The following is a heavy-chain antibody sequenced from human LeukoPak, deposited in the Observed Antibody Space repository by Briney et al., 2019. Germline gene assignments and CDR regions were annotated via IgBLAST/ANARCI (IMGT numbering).Heavy chain of an antibody. CDR1: GGSISSGGYY. V-gene: IGHV4-30-2*02. J-gene: IGHJ1*01. CDR2: IYHSGST. Sequence: SETLSLTCTVSGGSISSGGYYWSWIRQPPGKGLEWIGYIYHSGSTYYNPSLKSRVTISVDRSKNQFSLKLSSVTAADTAVYYCARSFSSAEYFQHWGQGTLVTVSS. D-gene: IGHD3-3*02. CDR3: ARSFSSAEYFQH.